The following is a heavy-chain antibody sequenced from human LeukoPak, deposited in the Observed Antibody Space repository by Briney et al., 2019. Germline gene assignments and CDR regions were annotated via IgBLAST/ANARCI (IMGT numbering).Heavy chain of an antibody. CDR3: ARDYGSSWSNYYYYMDV. CDR2: IYTSGST. D-gene: IGHD6-13*01. Sequence: SETLSLTCTVSGGSISSGNYYWSWIRQPAGKRLEWIGRIYTSGSTNYNPSLKSRVTMSVDTSKNQFSLKLSSVTAADTAVYYCARDYGSSWSNYYYYMDVWGKGTTVTISS. CDR1: GGSISSGNYY. V-gene: IGHV4-61*02. J-gene: IGHJ6*03.